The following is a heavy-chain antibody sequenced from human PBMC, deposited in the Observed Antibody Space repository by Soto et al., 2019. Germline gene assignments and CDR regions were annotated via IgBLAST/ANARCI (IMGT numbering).Heavy chain of an antibody. Sequence: PGGSLRLSCAASGFTFSSYSMNWVRQAPGKGLEWVSYISSSSSTIYYADSVKGRFTISRDNAKNSLYLQMNSLRAEDTAVYYCARAYKVTTRYNYYYMDVWGKGTTVTVSS. J-gene: IGHJ6*03. D-gene: IGHD4-4*01. V-gene: IGHV3-48*01. CDR3: ARAYKVTTRYNYYYMDV. CDR1: GFTFSSYS. CDR2: ISSSSSTI.